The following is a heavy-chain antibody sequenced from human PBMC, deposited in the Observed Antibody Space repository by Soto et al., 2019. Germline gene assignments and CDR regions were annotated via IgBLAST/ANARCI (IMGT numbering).Heavy chain of an antibody. V-gene: IGHV3-30*18. J-gene: IGHJ6*02. CDR2: ISYDGSNK. CDR3: AKAVRTYYYYYGMDV. CDR1: GFTFSSYG. Sequence: GGSLRLSCAASGFTFSSYGMHWVRRAPGKGLEWVAVISYDGSNKYYADSVKGRFTISRDNSKNTLYLQMNSLRAEDTAVYYCAKAVRTYYYYYGMDVWGQGTTVTVSS.